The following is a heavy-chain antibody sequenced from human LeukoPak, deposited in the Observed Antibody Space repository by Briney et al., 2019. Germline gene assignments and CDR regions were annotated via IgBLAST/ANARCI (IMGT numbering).Heavy chain of an antibody. Sequence: PGGSLRLSCAASGITFSSYWMHWVRQVPGKGLEWLSYSKSDGTNTGYADPVKGRFTVSRDNAKNTLYLEMNSLGGEDTAVYYCARSPRVYDSSGHLHDAFDLWGQGTMVTVSS. V-gene: IGHV3-74*01. CDR1: GITFSSYW. CDR2: SKSDGTNT. CDR3: ARSPRVYDSSGHLHDAFDL. J-gene: IGHJ3*01. D-gene: IGHD3-22*01.